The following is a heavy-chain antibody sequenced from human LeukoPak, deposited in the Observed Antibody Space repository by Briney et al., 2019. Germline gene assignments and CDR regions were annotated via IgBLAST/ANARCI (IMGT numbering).Heavy chain of an antibody. D-gene: IGHD2-15*01. J-gene: IGHJ4*03. CDR1: GGSLTMNDYY. CDR2: ISHNGAT. CDR3: ATKDDRSRLPPWDY. V-gene: IGHV4-39*01. Sequence: PSETLSLICTVSGGSLTMNDYYSGWIRLPPGMGLGWVGSISHNGATYYNPSLQSRVTISLQQTNNQFSLNLNSQTAADTSISYCATKDDRSRLPPWDYWGQGTLVTVSS.